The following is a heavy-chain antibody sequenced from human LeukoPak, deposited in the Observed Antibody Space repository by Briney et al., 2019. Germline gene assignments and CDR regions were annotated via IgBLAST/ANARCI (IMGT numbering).Heavy chain of an antibody. Sequence: ASVKVSCKASGGTFSSYAISWVRQAPGQGLEWMGGISAYNGNTNYAQKFQGRVTMTRDTSISTAYMELSRLRSDDTAVYYCASSDLLGLLDYWGQGTLVTVSS. CDR1: GGTFSSYA. V-gene: IGHV1-18*01. CDR3: ASSDLLGLLDY. D-gene: IGHD1-7*01. CDR2: ISAYNGNT. J-gene: IGHJ4*02.